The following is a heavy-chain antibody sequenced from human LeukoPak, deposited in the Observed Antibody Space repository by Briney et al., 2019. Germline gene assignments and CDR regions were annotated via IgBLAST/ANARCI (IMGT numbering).Heavy chain of an antibody. CDR2: ISSSGSTI. J-gene: IGHJ6*04. CDR3: AELGITMIGGV. CDR1: GFTFSSYA. D-gene: IGHD3-10*02. Sequence: GGSLRLSCAASGFTFSSYAMNWVRQAPGKGLEWVSYISSSGSTIYYADSVKGRFTISRDNAKTSLYLQMNSLRAEDTAVYYCAELGITMIGGVWGKGTTVTISS. V-gene: IGHV3-48*03.